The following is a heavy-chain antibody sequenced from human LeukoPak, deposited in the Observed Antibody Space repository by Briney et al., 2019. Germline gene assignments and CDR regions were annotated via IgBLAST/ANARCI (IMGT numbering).Heavy chain of an antibody. V-gene: IGHV1-46*01. CDR1: GYTFTGYY. CDR2: INPSGGST. CDR3: ARDRPRIAARNPYDY. Sequence: ASVKVSCKASGYTFTGYYMHWVRQAPGQGLEWMGIINPSGGSTSYAQKFQGRVTMTRDTSTSTVYMELSSLRSEDTAVYYCARDRPRIAARNPYDYWGQGTLVTVSS. D-gene: IGHD6-6*01. J-gene: IGHJ4*02.